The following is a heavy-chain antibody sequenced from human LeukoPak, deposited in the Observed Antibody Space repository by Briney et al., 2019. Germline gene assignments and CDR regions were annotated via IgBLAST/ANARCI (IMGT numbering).Heavy chain of an antibody. CDR1: GYTFTSYA. CDR2: INAGNGNT. CDR3: ARAKELLPTDY. V-gene: IGHV1-3*01. J-gene: IGHJ4*02. D-gene: IGHD5-12*01. Sequence: ASVKVSCKASGYTFTSYAMHWVRQAPGQRLEWMGWINAGNGNTKYSQKFQGRVTITRDTSASTAYMELSSLRSEDTAVYYCARAKELLPTDYWGQGTLVAVSS.